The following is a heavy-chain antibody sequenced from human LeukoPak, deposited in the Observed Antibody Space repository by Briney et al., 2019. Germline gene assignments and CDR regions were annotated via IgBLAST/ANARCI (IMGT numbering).Heavy chain of an antibody. Sequence: GGSLRLSCSASGFTFSIFDMHWVRQAPGKGLEWVAFISFDRRNEFYADSVKGRFAVSRDNSRNTVYLQMSRLRPADTAVYFCAKDSNHEDVISATEYGPLDSWGHGTLVTVSS. D-gene: IGHD6-6*01. CDR3: AKDSNHEDVISATEYGPLDS. J-gene: IGHJ5*01. CDR1: GFTFSIFD. CDR2: ISFDRRNE. V-gene: IGHV3-30*02.